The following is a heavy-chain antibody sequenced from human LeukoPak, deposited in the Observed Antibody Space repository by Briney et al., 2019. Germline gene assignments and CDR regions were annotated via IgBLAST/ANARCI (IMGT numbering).Heavy chain of an antibody. J-gene: IGHJ6*03. CDR3: ARDNEYCSSTSCYAHPDHYYYYMDV. V-gene: IGHV3-74*01. CDR1: GFTFSSYW. D-gene: IGHD2-2*01. Sequence: GGSLRLSCAASGFTFSSYWMHWVRQAPGKGLVWVSRINTDGSSTSYADSVKGRFTISRDNAKNTLYLQVNSLRAEDTAVYYCARDNEYCSSTSCYAHPDHYYYYMDVWGKGTTVTVSS. CDR2: INTDGSST.